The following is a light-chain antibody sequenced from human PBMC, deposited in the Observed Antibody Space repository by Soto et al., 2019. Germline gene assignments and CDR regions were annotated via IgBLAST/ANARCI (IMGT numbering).Light chain of an antibody. V-gene: IGLV2-14*01. CDR2: EVS. CDR1: SSDVGGYNY. Sequence: QSVLTQPASVSGSPGQSITISCTGTSSDVGGYNYVSWYQQRPGKAPKLMIYEVSNRPSGVSNRFSGSKSGNTASQTISGLQAEDEADYYCSSYTSSSTLEVFGTGTKVTVL. CDR3: SSYTSSSTLEV. J-gene: IGLJ1*01.